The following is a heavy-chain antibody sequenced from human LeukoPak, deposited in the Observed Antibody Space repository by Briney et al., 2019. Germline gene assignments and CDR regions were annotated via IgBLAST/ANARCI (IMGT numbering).Heavy chain of an antibody. CDR3: AKDHRSFHGTTEFDP. CDR2: ISGSGGST. Sequence: PGGSLRLSCAASGFTFSSYAMSWVRQAPGKGLEWVSTISGSGGSTYYADSVKRRFTISRDNSKNTLYLQMNSLRAEDTAVYYCAKDHRSFHGTTEFDPWGQGTLVTVSS. D-gene: IGHD6-13*01. CDR1: GFTFSSYA. J-gene: IGHJ5*02. V-gene: IGHV3-23*01.